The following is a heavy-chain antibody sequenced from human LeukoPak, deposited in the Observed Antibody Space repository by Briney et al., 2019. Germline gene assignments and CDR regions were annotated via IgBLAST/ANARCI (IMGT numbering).Heavy chain of an antibody. Sequence: PGGSLRLSCAASGFTVSNNYMTWVRQAPGKGLEWVSVIYSAGSTYYADSVKGRFTISRDNSKNTLNLQMNSLRAEDTAVYYCARASRGYNYLYFDYWGQGALVTVSS. J-gene: IGHJ4*02. CDR2: IYSAGST. V-gene: IGHV3-53*01. CDR3: ARASRGYNYLYFDY. D-gene: IGHD5-18*01. CDR1: GFTVSNNY.